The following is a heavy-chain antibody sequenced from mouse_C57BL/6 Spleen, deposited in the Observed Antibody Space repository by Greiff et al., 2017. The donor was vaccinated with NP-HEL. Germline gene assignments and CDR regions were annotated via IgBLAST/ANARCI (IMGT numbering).Heavy chain of an antibody. CDR1: GYTFTSYW. D-gene: IGHD4-1*01. Sequence: QVQLQQPGAELVMPGASVKLSCKASGYTFTSYWMHWVKQRPGQGLEWIGEIDPSDSYTNYNQKFKGKSTLTVDKSSSTAYMQLSSLTSEDSAVYYCARTTGRWYVDVWGTGTTVTVSS. CDR3: ARTTGRWYVDV. J-gene: IGHJ1*03. V-gene: IGHV1-69*01. CDR2: IDPSDSYT.